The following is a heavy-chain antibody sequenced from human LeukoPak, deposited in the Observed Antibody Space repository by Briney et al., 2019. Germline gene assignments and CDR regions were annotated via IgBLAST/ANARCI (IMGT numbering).Heavy chain of an antibody. CDR3: AKGDDIGKHPTRAYYFDT. Sequence: GGSLRLSCAASGFTFSRHAMSWVRQAPGKGLEWVSTTGLNSVNTLCAEYVQGRFSISRNNSKNTLDLQMDTLRVDETAVYYCAKGDDIGKHPTRAYYFDTWGQGTLVTVSS. CDR1: GFTFSRHA. J-gene: IGHJ4*02. V-gene: IGHV3-23*01. D-gene: IGHD5-24*01. CDR2: TGLNSVNT.